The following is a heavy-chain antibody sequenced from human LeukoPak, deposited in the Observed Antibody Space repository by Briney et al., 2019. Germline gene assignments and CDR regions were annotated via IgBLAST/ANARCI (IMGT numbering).Heavy chain of an antibody. Sequence: GGSLRLSCTASGFTFSSYSMNWVRQAPGKVLEWVSSISSSSSYIYYADSVKGRFTISRDNAKNSLYLQMNSLRAEDTAVYYCARGVDYDSSGPNDYWGQGTLVTVSS. CDR2: ISSSSSYI. CDR3: ARGVDYDSSGPNDY. CDR1: GFTFSSYS. D-gene: IGHD3-22*01. J-gene: IGHJ4*02. V-gene: IGHV3-21*01.